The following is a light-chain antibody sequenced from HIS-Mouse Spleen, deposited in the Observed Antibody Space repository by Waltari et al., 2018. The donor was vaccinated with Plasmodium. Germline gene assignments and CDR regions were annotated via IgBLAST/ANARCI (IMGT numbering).Light chain of an antibody. CDR1: ALPNKY. CDR3: YSTDSSGNHRV. J-gene: IGLJ3*02. Sequence: SYELTQPPSVSVSPGQTARITCSGDALPNKYAYWYQQKSGQAPVRVIYEDSKRPSGFPEGFSGSISGTMATFTISGAQVEDEADYYCYSTDSSGNHRVFGGGTKLTVL. V-gene: IGLV3-10*01. CDR2: EDS.